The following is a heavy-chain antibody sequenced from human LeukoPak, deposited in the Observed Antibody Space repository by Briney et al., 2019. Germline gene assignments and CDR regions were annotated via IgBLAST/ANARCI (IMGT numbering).Heavy chain of an antibody. CDR1: GGSISSSSYY. CDR2: IYYSGST. D-gene: IGHD3-22*01. J-gene: IGHJ4*02. CDR3: ARDKVAPYYYDSSGQDY. Sequence: SETLSLTCTVSGGSISSSSYYWGWIRQPPGKGLEWIGSIYYSGSTYYNPSLKSRVTISVDTSKNQFSLKLSSVTAADTAVYYCARDKVAPYYYDSSGQDYWGQGTLVTVSS. V-gene: IGHV4-39*07.